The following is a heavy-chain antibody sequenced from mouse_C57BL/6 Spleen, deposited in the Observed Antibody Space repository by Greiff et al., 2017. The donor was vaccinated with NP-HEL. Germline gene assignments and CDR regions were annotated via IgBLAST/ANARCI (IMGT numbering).Heavy chain of an antibody. CDR2: IHPNSGST. Sequence: VQLQQPGAELVKPGASVKLSCKASGYTFTSYWMHWVKQRPGQGLEWIGMIHPNSGSTNYNEKFKSKATLTVDKSSSTAYMQLSSLTSEDSAVYYCAQGKGPYYYAMDYWGQGTSVTVSS. J-gene: IGHJ4*01. CDR3: AQGKGPYYYAMDY. CDR1: GYTFTSYW. V-gene: IGHV1-64*01.